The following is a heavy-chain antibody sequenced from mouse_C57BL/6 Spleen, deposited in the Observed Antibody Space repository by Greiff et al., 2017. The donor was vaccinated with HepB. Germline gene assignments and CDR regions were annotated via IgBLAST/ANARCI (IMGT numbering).Heavy chain of an antibody. CDR3: ARERGITTVVAHWYFDV. Sequence: VQLQQPGAELVKPGASVKLSCKASGYTFTSYWMHWVKQRPGRGLEWIGRIDPNSGGTKYNEKFKSKATLTVDKPSSTAYMQLSSLTSEDSAVYYCARERGITTVVAHWYFDVWGTGTTVTVSS. CDR2: IDPNSGGT. J-gene: IGHJ1*03. CDR1: GYTFTSYW. D-gene: IGHD1-1*01. V-gene: IGHV1-72*01.